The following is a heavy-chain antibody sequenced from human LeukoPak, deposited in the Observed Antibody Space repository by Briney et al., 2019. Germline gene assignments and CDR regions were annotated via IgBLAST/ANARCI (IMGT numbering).Heavy chain of an antibody. J-gene: IGHJ4*02. V-gene: IGHV4-4*07. CDR3: ARHSSDYYGPFDY. CDR2: IYTSGST. CDR1: GGSISNNY. Sequence: PSETLSLTCTVSGGSISNNYWGWIRQPAGKGLEWIGRIYTSGSTNYNPSLKSRVTMSVDTSKNQFSLKLSSVTAADTAVYYCARHSSDYYGPFDYWGQGTLVTVSS. D-gene: IGHD6-19*01.